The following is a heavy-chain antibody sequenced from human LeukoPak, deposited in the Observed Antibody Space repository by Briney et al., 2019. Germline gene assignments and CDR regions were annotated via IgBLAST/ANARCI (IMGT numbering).Heavy chain of an antibody. CDR3: ARRAATERGHSYGLDY. CDR2: ISSSSRYI. Sequence: PGGSLRLSCAASGFTFDNYGMTWVRQVPGKGLEWVSSISSSSRYIYYADSMTGRFTISRDNAKNSLYLQMHSLRAEDTAIYYCARRAATERGHSYGLDYWGQGTLVTVSS. D-gene: IGHD5-18*01. V-gene: IGHV3-21*01. J-gene: IGHJ4*02. CDR1: GFTFDNYG.